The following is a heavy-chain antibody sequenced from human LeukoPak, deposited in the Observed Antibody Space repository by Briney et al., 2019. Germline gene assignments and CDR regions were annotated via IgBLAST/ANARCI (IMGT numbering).Heavy chain of an antibody. Sequence: SETLSLTCAVYSGSFSGYYWSWIRQPPGKGLEWIGEINHSGSTNYNPSLKSRVTISVDTSKNQFSLKLSSVTAADTAVYYCARGRVSAYWGQGTLVTVSS. CDR2: INHSGST. V-gene: IGHV4-34*01. J-gene: IGHJ4*02. CDR1: SGSFSGYY. CDR3: ARGRVSAY.